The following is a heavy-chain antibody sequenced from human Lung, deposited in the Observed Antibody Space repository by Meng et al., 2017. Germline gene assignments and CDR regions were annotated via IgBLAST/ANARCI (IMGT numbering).Heavy chain of an antibody. J-gene: IGHJ4*02. CDR3: ARESGYFEY. CDR1: GFTFRSYW. CDR2: IRGDGGSI. V-gene: IGHV3-74*03. Sequence: EAGGGIVQTVGSLRRSFSGSGFTFRSYWSHVVRQAPGKGLGWVSRIRGDGGSIVYADSVKGRFTISRDNAKNTLFLQMNSLRAEDTAVYYCARESGYFEYWGQGILVTVSS.